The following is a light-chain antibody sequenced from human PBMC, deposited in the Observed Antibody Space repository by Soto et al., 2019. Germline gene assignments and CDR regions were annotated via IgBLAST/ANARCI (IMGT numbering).Light chain of an antibody. Sequence: EIVLTQSPATLSLSLGESATLSCRASQSISTSLAWYQHKPGQAPRLLIYGASSRATGVPARFSGSGSGTDFTLTISSLEPEDFAVYYCQQRSYWLTFGGGTKVEIK. CDR3: QQRSYWLT. V-gene: IGKV3-11*01. CDR1: QSISTS. J-gene: IGKJ4*01. CDR2: GAS.